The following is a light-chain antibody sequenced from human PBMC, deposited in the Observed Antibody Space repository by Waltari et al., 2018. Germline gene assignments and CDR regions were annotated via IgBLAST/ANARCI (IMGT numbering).Light chain of an antibody. Sequence: EIVMTQSPAALSVSPGERATLSCRASQSVSSHVALYQQKPGQAPRLLIYGASTRATGIPARLSGSGSGTEFILTISSLQSEDFAVYYCQQYNNWPPGVTFGPGTKVDIK. V-gene: IGKV3-15*01. CDR3: QQYNNWPPGVT. CDR1: QSVSSH. J-gene: IGKJ3*01. CDR2: GAS.